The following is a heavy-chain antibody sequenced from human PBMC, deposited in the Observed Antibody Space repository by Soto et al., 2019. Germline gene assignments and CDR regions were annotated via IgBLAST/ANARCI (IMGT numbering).Heavy chain of an antibody. CDR3: ANLGDCSGGSCYGDAFDI. CDR1: GFTFSSYD. Sequence: GGSLRLSCAASGFTFSSYDMHWVRQATGKGLEWVSAIGTAGDTYYPGSVKGRFTISRENAKNSLYLQMNSLRAGDTAVYYCANLGDCSGGSCYGDAFDIWGQGTMVTVS. V-gene: IGHV3-13*01. D-gene: IGHD2-15*01. CDR2: IGTAGDT. J-gene: IGHJ3*02.